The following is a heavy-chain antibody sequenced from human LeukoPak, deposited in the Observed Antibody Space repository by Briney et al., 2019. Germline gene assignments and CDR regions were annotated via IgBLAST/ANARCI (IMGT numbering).Heavy chain of an antibody. V-gene: IGHV5-51*01. CDR1: GYSFTSYW. CDR3: ARQTAMVSLLDAFDI. Sequence: GESLKISCKGSGYSFTSYWIGWVRQMPGKGLEWMGIIYPGDSDTRYSPSFQGQVTISADKSISTAYLQWSSLKASDTAMYYCARQTAMVSLLDAFDIWGQGTMVTVSS. J-gene: IGHJ3*02. D-gene: IGHD5-18*01. CDR2: IYPGDSDT.